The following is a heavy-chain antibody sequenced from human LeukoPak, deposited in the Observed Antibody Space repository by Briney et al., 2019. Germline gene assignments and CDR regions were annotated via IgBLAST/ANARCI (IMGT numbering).Heavy chain of an antibody. CDR3: ARINTNMAPFDY. V-gene: IGHV4-38-2*02. D-gene: IGHD5-18*01. CDR1: GYFINSNYY. Sequence: SETLSLTCTVSGYFINSNYYWGWIRQPPGKGLEWIATISHSGSTYYNPSLKSRVTISVETSKNQFSLKLSSVTAADTAVYYCARINTNMAPFDYWGQGTLVTVSS. CDR2: ISHSGST. J-gene: IGHJ4*02.